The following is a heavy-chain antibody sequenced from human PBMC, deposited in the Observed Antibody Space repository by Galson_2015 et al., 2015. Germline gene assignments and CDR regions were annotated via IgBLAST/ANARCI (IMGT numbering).Heavy chain of an antibody. CDR3: AKALYYDIFIDI. J-gene: IGHJ3*02. CDR2: ISGSGGST. CDR1: GFTFSSYA. Sequence: SLRLSCAASGFTFSSYAMSWVRQAPGKGLEWVSAISGSGGSTYYADSVKGRFTISRDNSKNTLYLQMNSLRAEDTAVYYCAKALYYDIFIDIWGQGTMVTVSS. V-gene: IGHV3-23*01. D-gene: IGHD3-9*01.